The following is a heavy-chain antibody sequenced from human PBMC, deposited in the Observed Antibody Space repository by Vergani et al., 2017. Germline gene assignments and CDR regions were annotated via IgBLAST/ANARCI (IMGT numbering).Heavy chain of an antibody. CDR2: ISGSGGST. Sequence: EVQLLESGGGLVQPGGSPRLSCAASGFTFSSYAMSWVRQAPGKGLEWVSAISGSGGSTYYADSVKGRFTISRDNSKNTLYLQMNSLRAEDTAVYYCAKDLAAAELIDYWGQGTLVTVSS. CDR1: GFTFSSYA. V-gene: IGHV3-23*01. CDR3: AKDLAAAELIDY. D-gene: IGHD6-13*01. J-gene: IGHJ4*02.